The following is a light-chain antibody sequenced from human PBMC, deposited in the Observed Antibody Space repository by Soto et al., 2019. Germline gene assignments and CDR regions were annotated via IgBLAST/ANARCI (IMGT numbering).Light chain of an antibody. CDR3: QQANSFTIT. CDR1: QGISTW. J-gene: IGKJ5*01. CDR2: AAS. Sequence: DIQMTQSPSSVSASVGDRFTITFRASQGISTWLAWYQKKPGKDPKLXIFAASSLQSGVPSRFSGSGSGTDFTLTISRLQPEDFATYYCQQANSFTITFGQGTRREIK. V-gene: IGKV1-12*01.